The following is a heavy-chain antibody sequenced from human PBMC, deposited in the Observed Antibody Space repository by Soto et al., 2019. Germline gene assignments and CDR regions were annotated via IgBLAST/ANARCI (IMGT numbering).Heavy chain of an antibody. CDR2: INPNSGGT. V-gene: IGHV1-2*04. D-gene: IGHD3-10*01. J-gene: IGHJ4*02. CDR3: ARLARIGLYSMVRGVPIDY. CDR1: GHTFTGYY. Sequence: ASVKVSCKASGHTFTGYYMHWVRQAPGQGLEWMGWINPNSGGTNYAQTFQGWVTMTRDTSISTAFLQWSSLKASDTAIYYFARLARIGLYSMVRGVPIDYWGQGTLVTVSS.